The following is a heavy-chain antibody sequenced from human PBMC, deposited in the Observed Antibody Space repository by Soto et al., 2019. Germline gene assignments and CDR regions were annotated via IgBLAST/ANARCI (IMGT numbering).Heavy chain of an antibody. CDR3: AKPRGGRWTSDYFAS. CDR2: ISGSGGST. D-gene: IGHD2-15*01. J-gene: IGHJ4*02. Sequence: EVQLLESGGGLVQPGGSLTLSCAASEFTFSLFSMSWVRQAPGKGLEWVSGISGSGGSTYYGNSVRGRFSISRDNSRYTLYLQMNSLRAEDTAIYYWAKPRGGRWTSDYFASCGQGTVVTVSS. CDR1: EFTFSLFS. V-gene: IGHV3-23*01.